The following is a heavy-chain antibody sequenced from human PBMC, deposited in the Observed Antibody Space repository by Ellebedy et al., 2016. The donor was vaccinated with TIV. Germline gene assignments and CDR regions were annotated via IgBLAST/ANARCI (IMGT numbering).Heavy chain of an antibody. V-gene: IGHV3-30-3*01. Sequence: GESLKISXAASGFTFSSYAMHWVRQAPGKGLEWVAVISYDGSNKYYADSVKGRFTISRDNSKNTVYVQMNSLRAEDTAVYYCARGPPPNNDFWSGYYIHWGQGTLVTVSS. CDR3: ARGPPPNNDFWSGYYIH. CDR2: ISYDGSNK. J-gene: IGHJ4*02. CDR1: GFTFSSYA. D-gene: IGHD3-3*01.